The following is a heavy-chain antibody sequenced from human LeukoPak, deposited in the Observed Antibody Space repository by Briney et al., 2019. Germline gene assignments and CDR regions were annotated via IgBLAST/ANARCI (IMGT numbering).Heavy chain of an antibody. CDR1: GFTFTNNY. CDR3: ARESLTARRAFDI. CDR2: IYSDGTA. Sequence: PGGSLRLSCVASGFTFTNNYISWVRQAPGKGLELVSVIYSDGTADYADSVKGRFSISRDNSKKTVYLQMNSLSADDTAVYYCARESLTARRAFDIWGQGTLVSVSS. J-gene: IGHJ3*02. D-gene: IGHD3-10*01. V-gene: IGHV3-66*01.